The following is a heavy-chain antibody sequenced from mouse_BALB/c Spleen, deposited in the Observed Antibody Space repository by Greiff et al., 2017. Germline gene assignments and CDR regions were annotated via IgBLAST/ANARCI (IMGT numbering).Heavy chain of an antibody. J-gene: IGHJ4*01. CDR2: ISSGSSTI. Sequence: EVKLMESGGGLVQPGGSRKLSCAASGFTFSSFGMHWVRQAPEKGLEWVAYISSGSSTIYYADTVKGRFTISRDNPKNTLFLQMTSLRSEDTAMYYCARSDGYYDAMDYWGQGTSVTVSS. V-gene: IGHV5-17*02. CDR1: GFTFSSFG. CDR3: ARSDGYYDAMDY. D-gene: IGHD2-3*01.